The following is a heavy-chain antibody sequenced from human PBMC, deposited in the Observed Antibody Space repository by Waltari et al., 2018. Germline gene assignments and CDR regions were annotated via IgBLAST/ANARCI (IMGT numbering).Heavy chain of an antibody. CDR3: AKRLLEPQVGAFDV. CDR1: GFTFRSSS. Sequence: EVQLLQSGGGLVQPGGSLRLSCAASGFTFRSSSLSWFRQAPGKGLELVSAISGGGQTTLYADSVKGRFSISRDNSKNTLSLQVSSLRAEDSAVYYCAKRLLEPQVGAFDVWGQGTMVTVSS. V-gene: IGHV3-23*01. J-gene: IGHJ3*01. D-gene: IGHD3-3*01. CDR2: ISGGGQTT.